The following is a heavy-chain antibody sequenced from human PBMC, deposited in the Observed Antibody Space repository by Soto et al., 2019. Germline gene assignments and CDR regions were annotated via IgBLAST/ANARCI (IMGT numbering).Heavy chain of an antibody. CDR2: INAGNGNT. D-gene: IGHD6-13*01. CDR3: ATQRQQLDNMGNSYYYYGMDV. CDR1: GYTLTSYA. Sequence: GASAKVSCKASGYTLTSYAMHWVRQAPGQRLEWMGWINAGNGNTKYSQKFQGRVTITADESTSTAYMELSSLRSEDTAVYYCATQRQQLDNMGNSYYYYGMDVWGQGTTVTVSS. J-gene: IGHJ6*02. V-gene: IGHV1-3*01.